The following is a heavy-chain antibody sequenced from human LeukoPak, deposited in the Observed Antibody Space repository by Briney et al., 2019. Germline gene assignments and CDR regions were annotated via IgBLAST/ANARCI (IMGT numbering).Heavy chain of an antibody. Sequence: GGSLRLSCAASGFTFSSYAMTWVRQAPGKGLEWVSTISYAGSSSYYADSVKGRFTISRGNSKNTLYLRMGSLRAEDTAIYYCGKDSRTGGPRAFDSWGQGTLVTVSS. CDR2: ISYAGSSS. V-gene: IGHV3-23*01. CDR3: GKDSRTGGPRAFDS. D-gene: IGHD2-8*02. J-gene: IGHJ4*02. CDR1: GFTFSSYA.